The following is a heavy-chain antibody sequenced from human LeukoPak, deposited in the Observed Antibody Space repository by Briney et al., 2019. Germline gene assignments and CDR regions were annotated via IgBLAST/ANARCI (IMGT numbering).Heavy chain of an antibody. V-gene: IGHV3-48*03. Sequence: GGSLRLSCAASGFTFSSYEMNWVRQAPGKGLEWVSYISSSGSTIYYADSVKGRFTISRDNAKNSLYLQMNSLRAEDTAVYYCATHYYDSSGYQYWGQGTLVTVSS. CDR2: ISSSGSTI. D-gene: IGHD3-22*01. CDR3: ATHYYDSSGYQY. J-gene: IGHJ4*02. CDR1: GFTFSSYE.